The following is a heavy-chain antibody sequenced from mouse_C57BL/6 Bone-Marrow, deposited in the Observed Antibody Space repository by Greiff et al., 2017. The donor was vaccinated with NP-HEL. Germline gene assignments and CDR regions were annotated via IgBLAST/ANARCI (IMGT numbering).Heavy chain of an antibody. CDR3: ARDREGSFSYYFDY. CDR2: ISDGGSYT. D-gene: IGHD1-1*01. CDR1: GFTFSSYA. J-gene: IGHJ2*01. Sequence: EVMLVESGGGLVKPGGSLKLSCAASGFTFSSYAMSWVRQTPEKRLEWVATISDGGSYTYYPDNVKGRFTISRDNAKNNLYLQMSHLKSEDTAMYYCARDREGSFSYYFDYWGQGTTLTVSS. V-gene: IGHV5-4*01.